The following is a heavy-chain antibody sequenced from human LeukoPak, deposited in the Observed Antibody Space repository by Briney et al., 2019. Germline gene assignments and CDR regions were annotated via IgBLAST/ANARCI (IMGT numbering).Heavy chain of an antibody. J-gene: IGHJ4*02. CDR3: ATPGNTGPTGELDY. Sequence: GGSLRLSCAASGFTFSSYAMSGVRQASGKGLEWVSAISGSGGSTYYADSVKGRFTISRDNSNNTLYLQMNSLRGEDTAVYYCATPGNTGPTGELDYRGPGTLVTVSS. CDR2: ISGSGGST. CDR1: GFTFSSYA. V-gene: IGHV3-23*01. D-gene: IGHD1-1*01.